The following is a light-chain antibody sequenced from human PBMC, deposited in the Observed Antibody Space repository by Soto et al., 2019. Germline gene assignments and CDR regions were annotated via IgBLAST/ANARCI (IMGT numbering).Light chain of an antibody. V-gene: IGLV2-8*01. CDR2: EVS. J-gene: IGLJ1*01. CDR1: SSDVGGYNY. Sequence: QSALTQPPSASGSPGQSVTISCTGTSSDVGGYNYVSWYQQHPGKAPKLMIYEVSKRPSGVPDRFSDSKSGNTASLTVSGLQPEDEADYYCSSYAGSNKSVFGTGTKVTVL. CDR3: SSYAGSNKSV.